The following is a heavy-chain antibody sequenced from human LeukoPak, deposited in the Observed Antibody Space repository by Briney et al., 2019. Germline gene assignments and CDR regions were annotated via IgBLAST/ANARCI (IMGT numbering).Heavy chain of an antibody. CDR3: ARDYRGTTYFDY. D-gene: IGHD1-26*01. V-gene: IGHV1-2*02. CDR1: GYTFTGYY. CDR2: INPNSGGT. Sequence: ASVKVSCKASGYTFTGYYMHWVRQAPGQGLEWMGWINPNSGGTNYAQKFQGRVTMARDTSISTAYMELSRLRSDDTAVYYCARDYRGTTYFDYWGQGTLVTVSS. J-gene: IGHJ4*02.